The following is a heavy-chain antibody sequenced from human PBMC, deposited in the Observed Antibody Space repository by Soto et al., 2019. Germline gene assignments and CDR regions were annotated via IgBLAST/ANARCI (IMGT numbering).Heavy chain of an antibody. V-gene: IGHV4-59*02. J-gene: IGHJ4*02. D-gene: IGHD1-26*01. CDR3: ARGVGSSPRQY. CDR1: GGSVSVYY. CDR2: IYASGSP. Sequence: SETLSVTCTISGGSVSVYYWSWIRQSTGQGLEWIGYIYASGSPYYNPSLRSRVTISADTSKNQISLKLTSPTAADTAVYYCARGVGSSPRQYRGLGSPHTFSS.